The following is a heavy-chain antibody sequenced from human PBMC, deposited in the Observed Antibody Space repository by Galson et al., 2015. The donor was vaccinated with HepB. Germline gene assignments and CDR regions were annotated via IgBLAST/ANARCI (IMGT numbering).Heavy chain of an antibody. CDR3: ATDLACTNGVCYTRGADFFDY. V-gene: IGHV1-24*01. CDR2: FDPEDGET. D-gene: IGHD2-8*01. Sequence: SVKVSCKVSGYTLTELSMHWVRQAPGKGLEWMGGFDPEDGETIYAQKFQGRVTMTEDTSTDTAYMELSSLRSEDTAVYYCATDLACTNGVCYTRGADFFDYWGQGTLVTVSS. CDR1: GYTLTELS. J-gene: IGHJ4*02.